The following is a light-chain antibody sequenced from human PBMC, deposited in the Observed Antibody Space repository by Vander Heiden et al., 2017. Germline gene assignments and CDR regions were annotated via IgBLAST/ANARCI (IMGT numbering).Light chain of an antibody. CDR1: SSDVGGYNY. CDR2: DVS. Sequence: QSAPTQPASVSGSPGQSTTISCTGTSSDVGGYNYVYWYQQHPGKAPKLMIYDVSNRPSGVSNRFSGSKSGNTASLTISGLQAEDEADYYCSSYTSSSTYVFGTGTKVTVL. V-gene: IGLV2-14*01. J-gene: IGLJ1*01. CDR3: SSYTSSSTYV.